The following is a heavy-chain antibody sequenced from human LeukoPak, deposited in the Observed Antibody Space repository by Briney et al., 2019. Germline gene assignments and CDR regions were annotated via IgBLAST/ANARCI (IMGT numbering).Heavy chain of an antibody. D-gene: IGHD4-17*01. CDR2: ISGSGGST. CDR1: GFVFSTYG. J-gene: IGHJ4*02. CDR3: ARGQTPSDYSSFDY. V-gene: IGHV3-23*01. Sequence: GGSLRLSCAASGFVFSTYGMTWVRQAPGKGLEWVSSISGSGGSTYYADSVKGRFTISRDNSKNTLYLQMNSLRAEDTAVYYCARGQTPSDYSSFDYWGQGTLVTVSS.